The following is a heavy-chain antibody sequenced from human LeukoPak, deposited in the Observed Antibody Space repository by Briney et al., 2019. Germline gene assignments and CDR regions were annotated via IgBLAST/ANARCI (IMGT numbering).Heavy chain of an antibody. D-gene: IGHD3-3*01. CDR3: ARPRVSDFWSVDY. CDR1: GFTFSSYG. Sequence: GRSLRLSCAASGFTFSSYGMHWVRQAPGKGLEWVAVISYDGSNKYYADSVKGRFTISRDNSKNTLYLQMNSLRAEDTAVYYCARPRVSDFWSVDYWGQGTLVTVSS. J-gene: IGHJ4*02. CDR2: ISYDGSNK. V-gene: IGHV3-30*03.